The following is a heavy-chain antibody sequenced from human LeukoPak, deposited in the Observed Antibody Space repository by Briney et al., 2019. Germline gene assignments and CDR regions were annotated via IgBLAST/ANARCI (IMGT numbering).Heavy chain of an antibody. V-gene: IGHV1-2*02. J-gene: IGHJ4*02. CDR1: GYTFTGYY. Sequence: ASVKVSCKASGYTFTGYYMHWVRQAPGQGLEWMGWINPNSGGTNYAQKFQGRVTMTRDTSISTAYMELTSLTSDDTAVYLCARWKDYYGSGSRYFDYWGQGTLVTVSS. D-gene: IGHD3-10*01. CDR2: INPNSGGT. CDR3: ARWKDYYGSGSRYFDY.